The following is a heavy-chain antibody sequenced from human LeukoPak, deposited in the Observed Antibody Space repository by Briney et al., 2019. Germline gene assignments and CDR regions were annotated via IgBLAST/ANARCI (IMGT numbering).Heavy chain of an antibody. V-gene: IGHV4-4*07. CDR1: GGSISSYY. J-gene: IGHJ5*02. Sequence: SETLSLTCTVSGGSISSYYWSWIRQPAGKGLEWIGRIYTSGSTNYNPSLKSRVTISVDTSKNQFSLKLSSVTAADTAVYYCARGGRQWLVRSWFDPWGQGTLVTVSS. CDR2: IYTSGST. D-gene: IGHD6-19*01. CDR3: ARGGRQWLVRSWFDP.